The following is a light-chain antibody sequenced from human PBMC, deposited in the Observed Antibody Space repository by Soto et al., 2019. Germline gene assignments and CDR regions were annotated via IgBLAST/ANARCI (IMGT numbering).Light chain of an antibody. V-gene: IGLV9-49*01. CDR1: SGYSNYK. Sequence: QAVVTQPPSASASLGASVTLTCTLSSGYSNYKVDWYQQRPGKGPRFVMRVGTGGIVGSKGDGIPDRFSVLGSGLNRYLTIKNIQEEDESDYHCGADHGSGSNCVVFGGGTKLTVL. J-gene: IGLJ2*01. CDR3: GADHGSGSNCVV. CDR2: VGTGGIVG.